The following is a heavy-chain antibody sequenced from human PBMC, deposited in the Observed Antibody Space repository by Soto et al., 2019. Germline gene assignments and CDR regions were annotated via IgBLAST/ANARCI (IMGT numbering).Heavy chain of an antibody. D-gene: IGHD2-2*02. CDR3: ARFVRSCSGTTCYTRADV. Sequence: PSGTLSLTCTVSGGSISSSSYYWGWIRQPPGKGLEWIGSIYYSGSTYYNPSLKSRVTMSVDTSKNQFSLKLRSVIVADTAVYHCARFVRSCSGTTCYTRADVWGQGTTVTVSS. CDR2: IYYSGST. V-gene: IGHV4-39*07. CDR1: GGSISSSSYY. J-gene: IGHJ6*02.